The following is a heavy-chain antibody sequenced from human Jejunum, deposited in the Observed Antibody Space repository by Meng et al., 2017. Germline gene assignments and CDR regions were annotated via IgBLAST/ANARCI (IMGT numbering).Heavy chain of an antibody. V-gene: IGHV3-23*01. CDR3: AKTPGGYNYGFGVYDI. J-gene: IGHJ3*02. CDR2: ISGSGGDT. CDR1: GFTFSNYV. Sequence: GESLKISCAASGFTFSNYVMSWVRQAPGKGLEWVSSISGSGGDTYYAGSVKGRFIISRDDSKNTLFLQMNSLRAEDTAIYYCAKTPGGYNYGFGVYDIWGQGTLVTVSS. D-gene: IGHD5-18*01.